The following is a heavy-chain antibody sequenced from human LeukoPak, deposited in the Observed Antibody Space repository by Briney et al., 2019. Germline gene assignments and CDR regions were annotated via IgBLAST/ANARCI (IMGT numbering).Heavy chain of an antibody. CDR2: INYSGST. CDR3: ARQNSSNWYDDRGWFDP. V-gene: IGHV4-39*01. Sequence: SETLSLTCTVSGGSINSGSYYWGWIRQPPGKGLEWIANINYSGSTYYNPSLESRVTISIDTSKNQFSLKVSSVTAADTAVYYCARQNSSNWYDDRGWFDPWGQGTLVTVSS. CDR1: GGSINSGSYY. J-gene: IGHJ5*02. D-gene: IGHD6-13*01.